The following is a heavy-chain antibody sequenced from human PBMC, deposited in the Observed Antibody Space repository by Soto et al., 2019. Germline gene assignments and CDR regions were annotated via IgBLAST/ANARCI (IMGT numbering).Heavy chain of an antibody. J-gene: IGHJ4*02. D-gene: IGHD6-13*01. CDR1: GGTFNNYA. CDR2: TIPVSGTA. CDR3: ASSYGTSWYGDW. V-gene: IGHV1-69*01. Sequence: QVQLVQSGAEVKKPGSSVKVSCRASGGTFNNYAVTWVRQAPGQGLEWMGGTIPVSGTANYAQQFQGRVRITADESTNTVYMELSSPRSEDTAMYYCASSYGTSWYGDWWGQGTLVTVSS.